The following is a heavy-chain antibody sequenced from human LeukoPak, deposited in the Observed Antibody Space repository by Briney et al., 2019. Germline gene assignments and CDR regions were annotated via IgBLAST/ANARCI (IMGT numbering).Heavy chain of an antibody. D-gene: IGHD6-13*01. CDR2: INPDSGGT. V-gene: IGHV1-2*04. CDR1: GYTFTGYY. J-gene: IGHJ4*02. CDR3: ARALDSSSWYAGDY. Sequence: ASVKVSCKASGYTFTGYYMHWERQAPGQGLEWMGWINPDSGGTNYVQKFQGWVTMTRDTSISTAYMELSRLRSDDTAVYYCARALDSSSWYAGDYWGQGTLVTVSS.